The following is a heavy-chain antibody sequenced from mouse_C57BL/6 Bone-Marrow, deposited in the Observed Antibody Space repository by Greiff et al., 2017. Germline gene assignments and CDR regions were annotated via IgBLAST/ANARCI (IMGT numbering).Heavy chain of an antibody. Sequence: EVKLMESGGGLVKPGGSLKLSCAASGFTFSSSTMSWVRQTPEKRLEWVATISGGGGNTNYPDSVKGRFTISRDNAKNTLYLQMRSLRSEDTALYYSARHGDYTWFAYWGQGTLVTVSA. CDR3: ARHGDYTWFAY. CDR2: ISGGGGNT. V-gene: IGHV5-9*01. D-gene: IGHD2-13*01. J-gene: IGHJ3*01. CDR1: GFTFSSST.